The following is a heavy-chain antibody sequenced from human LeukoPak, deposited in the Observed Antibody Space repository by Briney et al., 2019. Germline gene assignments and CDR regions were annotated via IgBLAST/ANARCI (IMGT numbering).Heavy chain of an antibody. CDR1: GFTFSSYE. CDR2: ISSSGSTI. Sequence: GGSLRLSCAASGFTFSSYEMNWVRQAPGKGLEWVSYISSSGSTIYYADSVKGRFTISGDNAKNSLYLQMNSLRAEDTAVYYCARARPSNDYWGQGTLVTVSS. V-gene: IGHV3-48*03. CDR3: ARARPSNDY. J-gene: IGHJ4*02.